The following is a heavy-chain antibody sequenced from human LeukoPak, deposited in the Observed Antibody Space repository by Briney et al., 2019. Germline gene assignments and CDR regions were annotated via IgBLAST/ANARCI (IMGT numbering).Heavy chain of an antibody. Sequence: GGYLRLSCAASGFTFSSYAMSWVRQAPGKGLEWVSAISGSGGSTYYADSVKGRFTISRDNSKNTLYLQMNSLRAEDTAVYYCAKDQSYYGSGSYYDYWGQGTLVTVSS. V-gene: IGHV3-23*01. CDR3: AKDQSYYGSGSYYDY. J-gene: IGHJ4*02. CDR1: GFTFSSYA. D-gene: IGHD3-10*01. CDR2: ISGSGGST.